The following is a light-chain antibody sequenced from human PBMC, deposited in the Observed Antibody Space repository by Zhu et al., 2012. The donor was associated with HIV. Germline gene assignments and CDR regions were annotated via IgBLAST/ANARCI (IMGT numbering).Light chain of an antibody. V-gene: IGKV3-20*01. CDR3: QQYGYSRFI. CDR2: AAS. J-gene: IGKJ3*01. Sequence: ESVLTQSPGTLSLSPGERATLFCRASENVRGNYLAWYQQKSGQAPRLLISAASTRAPGIPDRLSGSGSGTDFSLSISRLEPDDFAVYYCQQYGYSRFIFGPGTKVDI. CDR1: ENVRGNY.